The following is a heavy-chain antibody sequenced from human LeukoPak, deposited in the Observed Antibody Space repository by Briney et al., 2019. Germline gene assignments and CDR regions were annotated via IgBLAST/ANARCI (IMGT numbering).Heavy chain of an antibody. CDR3: AKPPRGGGSYWYWFDP. V-gene: IGHV3-30*18. J-gene: IGHJ5*02. CDR2: ILYDGSEK. D-gene: IGHD1-26*01. CDR1: GFTFSTYG. Sequence: GGSETLFCAASGFTFSTYGMHWVRQAPGKGLEWVAAILYDGSEKYYADSVKGRFTISRDNSKNTLYQQMNSLRAEDTAVYYCAKPPRGGGSYWYWFDPWGQAT.